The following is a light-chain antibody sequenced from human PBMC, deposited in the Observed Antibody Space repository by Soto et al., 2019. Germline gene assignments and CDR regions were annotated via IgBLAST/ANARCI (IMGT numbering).Light chain of an antibody. CDR3: QQYNKWPLT. CDR1: QSVSNNY. Sequence: EIVLTQSPGTLSLSPGERATLSCRASQSVSNNYLAWYQQKPGQAPRLLIYGASNRATGIPDRFSGSGSGTDFTLTISSLQSEDFTVYYCQQYNKWPLTFGQGTKVDI. CDR2: GAS. V-gene: IGKV3-20*01. J-gene: IGKJ1*01.